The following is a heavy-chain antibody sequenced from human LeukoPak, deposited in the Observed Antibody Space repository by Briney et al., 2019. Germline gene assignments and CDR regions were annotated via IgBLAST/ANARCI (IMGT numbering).Heavy chain of an antibody. CDR2: FDPEDGET. V-gene: IGHV1-24*01. J-gene: IGHJ4*02. CDR1: GYTLTELS. Sequence: ASVKVSCKVSGYTLTELSMHWVRQAPGKGLEWMGGFDPEDGETIYAQKFQGRVTMTEDTSTDTAYMELSSLRSEDTAVYYCATSAITVTTFGSFDYWGQGTLVTVSS. CDR3: ATSAITVTTFGSFDY. D-gene: IGHD4-17*01.